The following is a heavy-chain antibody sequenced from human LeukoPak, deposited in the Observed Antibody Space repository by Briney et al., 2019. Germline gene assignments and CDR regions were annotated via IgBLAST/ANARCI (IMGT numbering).Heavy chain of an antibody. D-gene: IGHD3-22*01. CDR3: ATDFYSSGYYY. CDR2: INPNGGGT. V-gene: IGHV1-2*06. Sequence: ASVKVSCKASGYTFIGYSMHWVRQAPGQGLEWMGRINPNGGGTIYAQKFQGRVTMTEDTSTDTAYMELSSLRSEDTAVYYCATDFYSSGYYYWGQGTLVTVSS. CDR1: GYTFIGYS. J-gene: IGHJ4*02.